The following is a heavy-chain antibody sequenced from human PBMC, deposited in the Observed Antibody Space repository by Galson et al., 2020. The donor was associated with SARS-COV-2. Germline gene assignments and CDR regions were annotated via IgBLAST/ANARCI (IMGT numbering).Heavy chain of an antibody. J-gene: IGHJ6*02. CDR3: ARELAPYYGMDV. Sequence: GSLRLSCAASGFTFSSYAMHWVRQAPGKGLEWVAVISYDGSNKYYADSVKGRFTISRDNSKNTLYLQMNSLRAEDTAVYYCARELAPYYGMDVWGQGTTVTVSS. CDR2: ISYDGSNK. CDR1: GFTFSSYA. V-gene: IGHV3-30*04.